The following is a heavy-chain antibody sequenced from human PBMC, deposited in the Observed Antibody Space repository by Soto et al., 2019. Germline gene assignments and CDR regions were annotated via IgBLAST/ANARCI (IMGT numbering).Heavy chain of an antibody. CDR3: ATDREDGYSQD. J-gene: IGHJ4*02. Sequence: ASVKVSCKVSGYPLIELSMHWVRQAPGKGLEWMGGFDPEDGETVYAQKFQGRVTMTEDTSTDTAYMELSSLRPEDTAVYYCATDREDGYSQDWGQGTLVTVSS. CDR2: FDPEDGET. D-gene: IGHD5-18*01. CDR1: GYPLIELS. V-gene: IGHV1-24*01.